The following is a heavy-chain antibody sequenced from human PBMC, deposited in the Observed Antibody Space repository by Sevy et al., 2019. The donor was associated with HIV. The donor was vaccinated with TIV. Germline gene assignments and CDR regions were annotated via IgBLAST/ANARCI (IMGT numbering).Heavy chain of an antibody. CDR3: ARDTKFRFGQLLRYYYYYMDV. D-gene: IGHD3-10*01. V-gene: IGHV3-21*01. Sequence: GGSLRLSCAASGFTFSSYSMNWVRQAPGKGLEWVSSISSSSSYIYYADSVKGRFTISRDNAKNSLYLQMNSLRAEDTAVYYCARDTKFRFGQLLRYYYYYMDVWGKGTTVTVSS. CDR1: GFTFSSYS. CDR2: ISSSSSYI. J-gene: IGHJ6*03.